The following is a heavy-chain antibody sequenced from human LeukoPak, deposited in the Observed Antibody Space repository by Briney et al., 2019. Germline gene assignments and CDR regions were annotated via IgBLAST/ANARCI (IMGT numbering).Heavy chain of an antibody. Sequence: ASVKVSCKASGYTFTGYYMHWVRQAPGQGLEWMGWINPNSGGTNYAQKFQGRVTMTRDTSISTAYMELSRLRSDDTAVYYCARVTDDYGHYYYGMDVWGPGTTVTVSS. CDR1: GYTFTGYY. D-gene: IGHD4-17*01. CDR2: INPNSGGT. J-gene: IGHJ6*02. V-gene: IGHV1-2*02. CDR3: ARVTDDYGHYYYGMDV.